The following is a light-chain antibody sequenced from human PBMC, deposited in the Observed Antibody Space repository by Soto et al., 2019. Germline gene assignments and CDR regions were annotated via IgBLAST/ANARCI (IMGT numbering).Light chain of an antibody. CDR2: EVT. Sequence: QSALTQPASVYGSPGQSITISCTGTSSDVGTYNLVSWYQQHPGKAPKLMIYEVTKRPSGVSFRFSGSKFGNTASLTISGLQAEDEADYYCCSYAGSGTLFGGGTKLTVL. J-gene: IGLJ3*02. CDR3: CSYAGSGTL. V-gene: IGLV2-23*02. CDR1: SSDVGTYNL.